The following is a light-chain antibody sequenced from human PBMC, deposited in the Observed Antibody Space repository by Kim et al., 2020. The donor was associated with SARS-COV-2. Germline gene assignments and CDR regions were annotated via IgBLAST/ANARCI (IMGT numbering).Light chain of an antibody. J-gene: IGKJ4*01. Sequence: EIVMTQSPATLSVSPGERVILSCRASQDIRNNLAWYQQKPGQAPRLLMHGASIRANGIPARFSGSGSWTEFTLTISSLQSEDFAVYYCQQYDIWPPLTFGGGTKVDIK. V-gene: IGKV3-15*01. CDR3: QQYDIWPPLT. CDR1: QDIRNN. CDR2: GAS.